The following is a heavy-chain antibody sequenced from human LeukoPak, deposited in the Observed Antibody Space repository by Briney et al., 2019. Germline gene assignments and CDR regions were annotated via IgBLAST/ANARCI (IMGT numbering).Heavy chain of an antibody. D-gene: IGHD3-3*01. CDR1: GGSISSYY. Sequence: PSETLSLTCTVSGGSISSYYWSWIRQPPGKGLEWIGYIYYSGSTNYNPSLKSRVTISVDTSKNQFSLKLSSVTAADTAVYYCARHYDFWSGYYFDYWGQGTLVTVSS. J-gene: IGHJ4*02. CDR2: IYYSGST. V-gene: IGHV4-59*08. CDR3: ARHYDFWSGYYFDY.